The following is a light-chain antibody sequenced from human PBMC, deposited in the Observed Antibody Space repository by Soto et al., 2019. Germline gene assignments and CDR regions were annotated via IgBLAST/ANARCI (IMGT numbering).Light chain of an antibody. CDR2: GAS. J-gene: IGKJ1*01. CDR3: QQYGSSPWT. CDR1: QSVSSSY. Sequence: EIVFTQSPGTLSLSPGERATLSCRASQSVSSSYLAWYQQKPGQAPRLLIYGASSRATGIPDRFSGSGSGTDCTLTISSLEPEDFAVYYCQQYGSSPWTFGQGTKVDIK. V-gene: IGKV3-20*01.